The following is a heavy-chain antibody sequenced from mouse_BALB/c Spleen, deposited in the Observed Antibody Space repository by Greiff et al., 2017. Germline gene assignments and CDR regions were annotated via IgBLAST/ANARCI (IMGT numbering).Heavy chain of an antibody. V-gene: IGHV5-17*02. Sequence: EVKLVESGGGLVQPGGSRKLSCAASGFTFSSFGMHWVRQAPEKGLEWVAYISSGSSTIYYADTVKGRFTISRDNPKNTLFLQMTSLRSEDTAMYYCARWGFTTATAWFAYWGQGTLVTVSA. J-gene: IGHJ3*01. D-gene: IGHD1-2*01. CDR3: ARWGFTTATAWFAY. CDR1: GFTFSSFG. CDR2: ISSGSSTI.